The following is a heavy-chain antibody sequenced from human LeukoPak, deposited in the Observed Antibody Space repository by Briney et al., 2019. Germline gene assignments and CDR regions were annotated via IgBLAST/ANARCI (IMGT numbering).Heavy chain of an antibody. CDR3: ASSDYDSSGYTDIESNYFDY. CDR1: GGTFSSYA. Sequence: SVKVSCKASGGTFSSYAISWVRQAPGQGLEWMGRIIPILGIANYAQKFQVRVTITADKSTSTAYMELSSLRSEDTAVYYCASSDYDSSGYTDIESNYFDYWGQGTLVTVSS. D-gene: IGHD3-22*01. J-gene: IGHJ4*02. CDR2: IIPILGIA. V-gene: IGHV1-69*04.